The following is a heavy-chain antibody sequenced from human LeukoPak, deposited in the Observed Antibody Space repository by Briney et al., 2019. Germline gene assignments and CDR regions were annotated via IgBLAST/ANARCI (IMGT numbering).Heavy chain of an antibody. J-gene: IGHJ4*02. Sequence: GASVKVSRKASGYTFSSYGISWVRQAPGQGLEWMGWISAYNGNTNYAQKLQGRVTMTTDTSTSTAYMELRSLRSDDTAVYYCAAGQRGYYFGYWGQGTLVTVSS. D-gene: IGHD3-10*01. CDR1: GYTFSSYG. CDR3: AAGQRGYYFGY. CDR2: ISAYNGNT. V-gene: IGHV1-18*01.